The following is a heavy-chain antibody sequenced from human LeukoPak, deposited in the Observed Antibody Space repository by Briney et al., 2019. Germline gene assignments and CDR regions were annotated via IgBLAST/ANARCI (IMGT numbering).Heavy chain of an antibody. V-gene: IGHV4-34*08. CDR2: INHSGST. CDR3: CGSGWFAGPFGY. J-gene: IGHJ4*02. D-gene: IGHD6-19*01. Sequence: PGGSLRLSCEASRFTFSSYSMNWVRQAPGKGLEWIGEINHSGSTNYNPSLKSRVTISVDTSKNQFSLKLSSVTAADTAVYYCCGSGWFAGPFGYWGQGALVTVSS. CDR1: RFTFSSYS.